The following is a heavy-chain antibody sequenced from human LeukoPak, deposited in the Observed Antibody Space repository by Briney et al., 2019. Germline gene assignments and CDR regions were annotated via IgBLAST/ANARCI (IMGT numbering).Heavy chain of an antibody. V-gene: IGHV3-7*04. CDR2: IKQDGSEK. CDR1: GFTLSSYW. D-gene: IGHD6-19*01. Sequence: GGSLRLSCAASGFTLSSYWMSWVRQNPGKGLERVDNIKQDGSEKYYVDSVKGRFTISRDNAKNSLYLQMNSLRAEDTAVYYCARGGDGSGWLYYYYGMDVWGQGTTVTVSS. J-gene: IGHJ6*02. CDR3: ARGGDGSGWLYYYYGMDV.